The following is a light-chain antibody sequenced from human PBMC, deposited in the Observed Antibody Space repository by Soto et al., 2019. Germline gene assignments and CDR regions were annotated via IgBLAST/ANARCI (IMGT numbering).Light chain of an antibody. CDR2: SAS. Sequence: DIQMTQSPSSLSASGGDRVTITCRASQDISVDLAWYQQKPGKVPKLLIYSASTLQSGVPSGFSGSGSGTDFTLTISSLQPEAVATYYCQKFNTAPLTFGQGTRLEIK. J-gene: IGKJ5*01. CDR3: QKFNTAPLT. CDR1: QDISVD. V-gene: IGKV1-27*01.